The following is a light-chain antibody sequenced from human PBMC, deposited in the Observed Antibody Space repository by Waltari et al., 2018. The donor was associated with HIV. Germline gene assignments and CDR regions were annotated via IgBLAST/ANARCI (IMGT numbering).Light chain of an antibody. Sequence: IVMPHSADTMYVSTGVRVTLSCRASQNVITNLAWYQQKPGQAPSPLIYGASTRASGIPARFTGGGSGSDFTLTINSLQSEDCGLYYCQQYNGWPRTFGQGTKV. CDR3: QQYNGWPRT. V-gene: IGKV3-15*01. J-gene: IGKJ1*01. CDR2: GAS. CDR1: QNVITN.